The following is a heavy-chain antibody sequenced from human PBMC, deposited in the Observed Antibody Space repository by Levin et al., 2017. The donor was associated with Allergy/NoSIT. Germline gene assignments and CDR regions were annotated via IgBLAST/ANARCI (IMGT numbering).Heavy chain of an antibody. CDR2: ISAYSGNT. V-gene: IGHV1-18*01. Sequence: ASVKVSCKASGYTFTNYGVSWVRQAPGKGLEWMGWISAYSGNTNSAQKFLGRVTMTTDTSTNTAYMELRSLGSDDTAIYYCVRDVPVPGVTSFGVAITSPVSDRDYYGMDVWGQGTTVTVSS. J-gene: IGHJ6*02. CDR1: GYTFTNYG. D-gene: IGHD3-3*01. CDR3: VRDVPVPGVTSFGVAITSPVSDRDYYGMDV.